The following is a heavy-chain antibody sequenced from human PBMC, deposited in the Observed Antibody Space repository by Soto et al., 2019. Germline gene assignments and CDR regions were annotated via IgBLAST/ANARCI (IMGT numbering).Heavy chain of an antibody. CDR3: ARDMKVTPRGYGMDV. V-gene: IGHV3-33*01. CDR1: GFTFSSYG. Sequence: QVQLVESGGGVVQPGRSLRLSCAASGFTFSSYGMHWVRQAPGKGLEWVAVIWYDGSNKYYADSVKGRFTISRDNSKNTLYLQMNSLRAEDRAVYYCARDMKVTPRGYGMDVWGQGTTVTVSS. D-gene: IGHD2-21*02. J-gene: IGHJ6*02. CDR2: IWYDGSNK.